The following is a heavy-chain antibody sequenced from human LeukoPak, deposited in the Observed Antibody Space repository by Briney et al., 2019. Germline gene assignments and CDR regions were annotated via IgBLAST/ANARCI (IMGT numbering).Heavy chain of an antibody. Sequence: PSETLSLTCTVSGGSISSYYWNWIRQPPGKGLEWVSVIFSGGTTYYADSVKGRFTISRHNSENTLYLQMNSLRGEDTAVYYCARGVLGYSYGFDYWGQGTLVTVSS. CDR3: ARGVLGYSYGFDY. CDR2: IFSGGTT. D-gene: IGHD5-18*01. CDR1: GGSISSYY. J-gene: IGHJ4*02. V-gene: IGHV3-53*04.